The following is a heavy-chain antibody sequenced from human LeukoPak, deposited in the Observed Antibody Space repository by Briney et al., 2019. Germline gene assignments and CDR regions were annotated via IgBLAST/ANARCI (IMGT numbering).Heavy chain of an antibody. V-gene: IGHV3-23*01. D-gene: IGHD3-22*01. Sequence: GGPLRLSCAASGFTFSSYAMSWVRQAPGKGLEWVSAISGSGGSTYYADSVKGRFTISRDNSKNTLYLQMNSLRAEDTAVYYCAKSIPYYYDSSGCFDYWGQGTLVTVSS. CDR2: ISGSGGST. J-gene: IGHJ4*02. CDR1: GFTFSSYA. CDR3: AKSIPYYYDSSGCFDY.